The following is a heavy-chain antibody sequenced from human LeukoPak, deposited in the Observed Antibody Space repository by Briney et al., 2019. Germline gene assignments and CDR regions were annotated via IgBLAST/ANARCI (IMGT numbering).Heavy chain of an antibody. CDR1: GYTFTSYD. CDR2: MNPNSGNT. CDR3: ARGSFGELPYYGMDV. J-gene: IGHJ6*02. D-gene: IGHD3-10*01. V-gene: IGHV1-8*01. Sequence: ASVKVSCKASGYTFTSYDINWVRQATGQGLEWMGWMNPNSGNTGYAQKFQGRVTMTRNTSISTAYMELSSLRSEDTAVYYCARGSFGELPYYGMDVWGQGTTVTVSS.